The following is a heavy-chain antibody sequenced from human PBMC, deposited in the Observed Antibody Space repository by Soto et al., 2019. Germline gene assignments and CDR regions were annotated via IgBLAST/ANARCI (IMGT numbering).Heavy chain of an antibody. D-gene: IGHD2-2*02. J-gene: IGHJ6*02. CDR3: AGPWGYCSSTSCYTGGYYYYGMDV. V-gene: IGHV1-2*02. CDR2: INPNSGGT. CDR1: GYTFTGYY. Sequence: ASVKVSCKASGYTFTGYYMHWVRQAPGQGLEWMGWINPNSGGTNYAQKFQGRVTMTRDTSISTDYMELSSLRSDDTAVYYCAGPWGYCSSTSCYTGGYYYYGMDVWGQGTTVTVSS.